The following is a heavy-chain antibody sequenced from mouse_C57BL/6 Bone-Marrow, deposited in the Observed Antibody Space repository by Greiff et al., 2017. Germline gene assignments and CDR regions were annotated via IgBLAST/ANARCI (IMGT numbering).Heavy chain of an antibody. CDR3: AREGIYYGNSYWYFDV. CDR1: GYSITSGYY. CDR2: ISYDGSN. Sequence: EVQRVESGPGLVKPSQSLSLTCSVTGYSITSGYYWNWIRQFPGNKLEWMGYISYDGSNNYNPSLKNRIAITRDTSKNQFFLKLNSVTTEDTATYYCAREGIYYGNSYWYFDVWGTGTTVTVSS. D-gene: IGHD2-1*01. J-gene: IGHJ1*03. V-gene: IGHV3-6*01.